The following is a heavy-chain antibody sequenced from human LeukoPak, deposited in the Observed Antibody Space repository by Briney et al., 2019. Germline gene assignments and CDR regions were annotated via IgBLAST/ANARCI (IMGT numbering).Heavy chain of an antibody. D-gene: IGHD3-9*01. CDR3: ARGPTTIPGTTSYDILTGYYPPPDY. CDR1: GGSISSGGYY. V-gene: IGHV4-31*03. J-gene: IGHJ4*02. Sequence: SETLSLTCTVSGGSISSGGYYWSWIRQHPGKGLEWIGYIYYSGSTYYNPSLKSRVTISVDTSKNQFSLKLSSVTAADTAVYYCARGPTTIPGTTSYDILTGYYPPPDYWGQGTLVTVSS. CDR2: IYYSGST.